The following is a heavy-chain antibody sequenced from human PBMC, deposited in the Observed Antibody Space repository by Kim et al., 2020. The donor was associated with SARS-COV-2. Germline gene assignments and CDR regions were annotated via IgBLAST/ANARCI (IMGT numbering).Heavy chain of an antibody. Sequence: NPSLKSRVTISVDTSKKQFSLKLSSVTAADTAVYYCATGAAAGTSGSGMDVWGQGTTVTVSS. CDR3: ATGAAAGTSGSGMDV. D-gene: IGHD6-13*01. J-gene: IGHJ6*02. V-gene: IGHV4-31*02.